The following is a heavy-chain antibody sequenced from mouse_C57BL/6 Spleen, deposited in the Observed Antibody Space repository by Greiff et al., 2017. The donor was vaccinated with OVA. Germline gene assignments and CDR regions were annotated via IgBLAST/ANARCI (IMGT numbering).Heavy chain of an antibody. CDR1: GFSFTGYY. D-gene: IGHD2-3*01. J-gene: IGHJ3*01. V-gene: IGHV1-42*01. Sequence: EVQLQQSGPELVKPGASVKISCKASGFSFTGYYMNWVKQSPEKSLEWIGEINPSTGGTTYDQKFKAKATLTVDKSSSPAYMQLHSLTSEDTAVYNCARSIYDGYTCCAYRGQGTLVTVSA. CDR2: INPSTGGT. CDR3: ARSIYDGYTCCAY.